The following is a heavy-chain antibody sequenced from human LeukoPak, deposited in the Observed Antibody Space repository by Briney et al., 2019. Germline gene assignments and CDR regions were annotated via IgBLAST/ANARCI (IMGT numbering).Heavy chain of an antibody. J-gene: IGHJ4*02. CDR2: IYSAGTT. CDR1: GFXVNSNY. Sequence: GGTLRLSCAASGFXVNSNYISWVRQAPGKGLEWGSDIYSAGTTFYAASVKGRLSISRDNSTNTLYLHMDSLRVEDTAVYYCAGGVLPYYFDHWGQGTLVTVSS. V-gene: IGHV3-66*01. CDR3: AGGVLPYYFDH.